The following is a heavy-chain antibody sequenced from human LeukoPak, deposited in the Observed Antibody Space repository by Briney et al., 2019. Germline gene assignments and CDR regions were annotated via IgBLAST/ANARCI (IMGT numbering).Heavy chain of an antibody. J-gene: IGHJ6*03. CDR3: AKSSSRFHYYYYMDV. CDR1: GFTFSSYG. CDR2: ISWDGGST. Sequence: PGGSLRLSCAASGFTFSSYGMHWVRQAPGKGLEWVSLISWDGGSTYYADSMKGRFTISRDNSKNSLYLQMNSLRAEDTALYYCAKSSSRFHYYYYMDVWGKGTTVTVSS. V-gene: IGHV3-43D*03.